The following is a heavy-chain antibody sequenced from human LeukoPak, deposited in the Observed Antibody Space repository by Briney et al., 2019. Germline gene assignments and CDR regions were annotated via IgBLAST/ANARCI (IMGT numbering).Heavy chain of an antibody. CDR2: INPNSGGT. Sequence: ASVKVSCKASGYTFTGYYMHWVRQAPGQGLEWMGWINPNSGGTNYAQKFQGWVTMTRDTSISTAYMELSRLRSDDTAVYYCARDQEGGYSDWYFDLWGRGTLVTVSS. CDR1: GYTFTGYY. D-gene: IGHD5-18*01. J-gene: IGHJ2*01. V-gene: IGHV1-2*04. CDR3: ARDQEGGYSDWYFDL.